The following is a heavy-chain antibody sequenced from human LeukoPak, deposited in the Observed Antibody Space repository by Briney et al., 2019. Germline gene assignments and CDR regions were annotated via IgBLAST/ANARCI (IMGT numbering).Heavy chain of an antibody. CDR1: GGSFSGYY. CDR3: ARDGITGWFDP. Sequence: KTSETLSLTCAVYGGSFSGYYWTWIRQSPGKGLEWIGEINHSGSTNYNPSLKSRVTVSVDTSKNQFSLKLSSVTAADTAVYYCARDGITGWFDPWGQGTLVTVSS. V-gene: IGHV4-34*01. D-gene: IGHD1-14*01. CDR2: INHSGST. J-gene: IGHJ5*02.